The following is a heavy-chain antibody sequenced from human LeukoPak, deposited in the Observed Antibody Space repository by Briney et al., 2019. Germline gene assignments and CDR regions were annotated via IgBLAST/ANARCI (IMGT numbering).Heavy chain of an antibody. D-gene: IGHD3-3*01. J-gene: IGHJ3*02. V-gene: IGHV3-48*01. Sequence: GGSLRLSCAASGFTFSSYSMNWVRQAPGKGLEWVSYISSSSSTIYYADSVKGRFTFSRDNAKNSLYLQMNSLKAEDTAVYYCARDSSGYDFWSGYYTWSKGDAFDIWGQGTMVTVSS. CDR3: ARDSSGYDFWSGYYTWSKGDAFDI. CDR1: GFTFSSYS. CDR2: ISSSSSTI.